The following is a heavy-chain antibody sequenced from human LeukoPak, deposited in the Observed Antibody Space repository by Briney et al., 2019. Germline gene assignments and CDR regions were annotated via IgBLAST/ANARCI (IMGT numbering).Heavy chain of an antibody. V-gene: IGHV3-23*01. D-gene: IGHD5-12*01. CDR1: GFTFSSYA. Sequence: GGSLRLSCTASGFTFSSYAMSCVRQAPGKGLEWVSTISGSGDGTYYADSVKGRFTISRDNSRNTLYLQMNSLRAEDTAVYYCAKDEGDSGYSGYDSRPSFDYWGQGTLVTVSS. J-gene: IGHJ4*02. CDR2: ISGSGDGT. CDR3: AKDEGDSGYSGYDSRPSFDY.